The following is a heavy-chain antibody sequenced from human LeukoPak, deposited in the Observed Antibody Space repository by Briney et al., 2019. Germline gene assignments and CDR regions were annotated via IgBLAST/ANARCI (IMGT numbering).Heavy chain of an antibody. CDR1: GGSFSGYY. Sequence: SETLSLTCAVYGGSFSGYYWSWIRQPPGKGLEWIGEINHSGSTNYNPSLKSRVTISVDKSKNQFSLKLSSVTAADTAVYYCARVGNWNDVLKFDYWGQGTLVTVSS. V-gene: IGHV4-34*01. D-gene: IGHD1-20*01. CDR3: ARVGNWNDVLKFDY. J-gene: IGHJ4*02. CDR2: INHSGST.